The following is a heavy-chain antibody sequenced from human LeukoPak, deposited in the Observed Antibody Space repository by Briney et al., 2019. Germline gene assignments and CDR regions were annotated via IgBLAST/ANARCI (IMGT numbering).Heavy chain of an antibody. CDR3: ARDALIWWELLATRRDWFDP. CDR1: GYTFTGYY. V-gene: IGHV1-2*02. D-gene: IGHD1-26*01. CDR2: INPNSGGT. J-gene: IGHJ5*02. Sequence: ASVKVSCKASGYTFTGYYMHWVRQAPGQGLEWMGWINPNSGGTNYAQKLQGRVTMTTDTSTSTAYMELRSLRSDDTAGYYCARDALIWWELLATRRDWFDPWGQGTLVTVSS.